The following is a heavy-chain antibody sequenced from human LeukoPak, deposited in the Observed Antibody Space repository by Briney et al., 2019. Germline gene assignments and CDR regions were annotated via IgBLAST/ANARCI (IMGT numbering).Heavy chain of an antibody. V-gene: IGHV3-23*01. CDR2: ISGRGDST. D-gene: IGHD3-16*01. Sequence: GGSLRLSCAASGFTFSSYEMNWVRQAPGKGLEWVSAISGRGDSTYYADSVKGRFTTSRDNSKNTLYLQMNSLKAEDSAIYYCAKAQSYGYSDYWGQGTLVAVSS. CDR1: GFTFSSYE. J-gene: IGHJ4*02. CDR3: AKAQSYGYSDY.